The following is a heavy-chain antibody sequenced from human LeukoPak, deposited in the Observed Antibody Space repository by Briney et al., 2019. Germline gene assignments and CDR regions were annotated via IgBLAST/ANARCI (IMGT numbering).Heavy chain of an antibody. CDR3: AKESGGYCSGGSCVDFDY. Sequence: GGSLRLSCAASGFTFSSYAMSWVRQAPGKGLEWVSAISCSGGSTYYADSVKGRFTISRDNSKNTLYLQMNSLRAEDTAVYYCAKESGGYCSGGSCVDFDYWGQGTLVTVSS. V-gene: IGHV3-23*01. D-gene: IGHD2-15*01. CDR2: ISCSGGST. CDR1: GFTFSSYA. J-gene: IGHJ4*02.